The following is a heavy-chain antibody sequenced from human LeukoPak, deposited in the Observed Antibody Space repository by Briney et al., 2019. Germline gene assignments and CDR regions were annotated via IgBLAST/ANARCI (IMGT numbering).Heavy chain of an antibody. V-gene: IGHV1-46*01. CDR1: GYTFTSYY. CDR3: AKDQDIVPTIWVNFDP. J-gene: IGHJ5*02. Sequence: GASVKVSCKASGYTFTSYYMHWVRQAPGQGLEWMGIINPSGGSTSYAQKFQDRVTMTRDTSIGAAYMELSRLTPYDTAVYYCAKDQDIVPTIWVNFDPWGQGTLVTVSS. D-gene: IGHD5-12*01. CDR2: INPSGGST.